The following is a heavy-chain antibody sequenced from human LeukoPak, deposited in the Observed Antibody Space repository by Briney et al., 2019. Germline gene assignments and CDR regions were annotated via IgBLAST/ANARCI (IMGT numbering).Heavy chain of an antibody. Sequence: GASVKVSCKASGYTFTSYYMHWVRQAPGQGLEWMGIINPSGGSTSYAQKFRGRVTMTRDTSTSTVYMELSSLRSEDTAVYYCARATGIQLWLRGADYWGQGTLVTVSS. CDR1: GYTFTSYY. D-gene: IGHD5-18*01. V-gene: IGHV1-46*01. CDR3: ARATGIQLWLRGADY. CDR2: INPSGGST. J-gene: IGHJ4*02.